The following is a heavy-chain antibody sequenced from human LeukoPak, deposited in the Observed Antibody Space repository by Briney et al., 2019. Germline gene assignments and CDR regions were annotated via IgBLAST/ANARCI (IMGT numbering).Heavy chain of an antibody. CDR3: ARGYSSSWLGYFDY. V-gene: IGHV3-30*03. J-gene: IGHJ4*02. CDR1: GFTFRRYW. CDR2: VSSDGSNR. D-gene: IGHD6-13*01. Sequence: GGSLRLSCAASGFTFRRYWMSWVRQAPGKGLEWVAVVSSDGSNRYYEDSVKGRFTISRDTSKNMVYLQMNSLGAEDTAVYYCARGYSSSWLGYFDYWGQGALVTVSS.